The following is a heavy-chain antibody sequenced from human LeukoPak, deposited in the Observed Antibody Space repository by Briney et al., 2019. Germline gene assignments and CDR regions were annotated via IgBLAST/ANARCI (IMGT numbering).Heavy chain of an antibody. CDR2: IYYSGST. D-gene: IGHD2-2*01. CDR3: ARLGVVVPAAGNNWFDP. V-gene: IGHV4-59*12. CDR1: GGSISSYY. J-gene: IGHJ5*02. Sequence: SETLSLTCTVSGGSISSYYWSWIRQPPGKGLEWIGYIYYSGSTNYNPSLKSRVTISVDTSKNQFSLKLSSVTAADTAVYYCARLGVVVPAAGNNWFDPWGQGTLVTVSS.